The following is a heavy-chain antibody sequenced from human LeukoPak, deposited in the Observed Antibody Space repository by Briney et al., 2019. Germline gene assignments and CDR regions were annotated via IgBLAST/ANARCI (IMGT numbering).Heavy chain of an antibody. J-gene: IGHJ4*02. CDR1: GXXFSGYY. V-gene: IGHV4-34*01. Sequence: SETLSLTCAVYGXXFSGYYWSWIRQPPXXXXXXXXXIXHSGSTNYNPSLKSRVTISVDTSKNQFSLKLSSVTAADTAVYYCARGHSRYCSGGSCYHFDYWGQGTLVTVSS. CDR3: ARGHSRYCSGGSCYHFDY. D-gene: IGHD2-15*01. CDR2: IXHSGST.